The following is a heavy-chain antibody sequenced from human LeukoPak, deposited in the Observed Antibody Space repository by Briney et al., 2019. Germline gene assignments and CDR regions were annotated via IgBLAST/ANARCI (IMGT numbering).Heavy chain of an antibody. CDR3: ARGRGSSSGWGHYYYSMDV. D-gene: IGHD6-19*01. Sequence: SETLSRTCAVYGGSFSGYYWTWIRQPPGKGLEWIGEVTDTGNRNYSPSLRSRVTISIDTSRNQFSLKVSSVTAADTSVFYCARGRGSSSGWGHYYYSMDVWGLGTTVTVSS. CDR2: VTDTGNR. J-gene: IGHJ6*03. V-gene: IGHV4-34*01. CDR1: GGSFSGYY.